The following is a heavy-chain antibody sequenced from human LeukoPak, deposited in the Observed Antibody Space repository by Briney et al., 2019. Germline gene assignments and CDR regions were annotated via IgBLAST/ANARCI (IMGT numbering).Heavy chain of an antibody. CDR2: IYPGDSDT. CDR1: GYSFTSYW. J-gene: IGHJ5*02. CDR3: ARGWGGNVAGDWFDP. Sequence: GESLKISCKGSGYSFTSYWIGWVRQMPGKGLEWMGIIYPGDSDTRYSPSFRGQVTISADKSISTAYLQWSSLKASDTAMYYCARGWGGNVAGDWFDPWGQGTLVTVSS. V-gene: IGHV5-51*01. D-gene: IGHD3-16*01.